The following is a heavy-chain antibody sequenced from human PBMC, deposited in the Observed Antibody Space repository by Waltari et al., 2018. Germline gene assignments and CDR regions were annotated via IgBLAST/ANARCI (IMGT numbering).Heavy chain of an antibody. CDR2: IYYVGST. Sequence: QVQLQESGPGLVKPGETLSLTCSISGGILGCYYWGWMRQTPGKGLEWIGYIYYVGSTSYNPSLESRVSISIDASKDQFSLRLTSVTAADTAMYYCARDFAIGIEAFDVWGRGTMVTVSS. D-gene: IGHD2-21*01. J-gene: IGHJ3*01. CDR3: ARDFAIGIEAFDV. V-gene: IGHV4-59*01. CDR1: GGILGCYY.